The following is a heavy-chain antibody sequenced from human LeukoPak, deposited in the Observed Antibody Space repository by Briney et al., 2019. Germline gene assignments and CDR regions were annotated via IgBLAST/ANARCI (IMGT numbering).Heavy chain of an antibody. D-gene: IGHD6-19*01. V-gene: IGHV3-53*01. J-gene: IGHJ3*02. CDR2: IYSGGST. Sequence: GGSLRLSCAASGFTVSSNYMSWVRQAPGKGLEWVSVIYSGGSTYYADSVKGRFTTSRDNSKNTLYLQMNSLRAEDTAVYYCARKYSSGWYYGDDAFDIWGQGTMVTVSS. CDR1: GFTVSSNY. CDR3: ARKYSSGWYYGDDAFDI.